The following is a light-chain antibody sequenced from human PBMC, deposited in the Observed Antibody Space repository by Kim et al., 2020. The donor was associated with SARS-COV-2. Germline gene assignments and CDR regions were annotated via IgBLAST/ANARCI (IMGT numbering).Light chain of an antibody. CDR1: SVDVGGDNY. CDR3: CSYAGSYV. J-gene: IGLJ1*01. CDR2: DVS. V-gene: IGLV2-11*01. Sequence: PEQSDTITSHGTSVDVGGDNYVSWYQQHPGKAPKLMIYDVSKRPSGVPDRFSGSRSGNTASLTISGLQAEDEADYYCCSYAGSYVFGTGTKVTVL.